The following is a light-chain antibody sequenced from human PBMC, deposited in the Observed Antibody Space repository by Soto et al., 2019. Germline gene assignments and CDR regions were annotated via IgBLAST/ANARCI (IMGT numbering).Light chain of an antibody. CDR3: SSYTSSSTL. CDR2: EVS. CDR1: SSDVGGYNY. J-gene: IGLJ1*01. V-gene: IGLV2-14*01. Sequence: QSVLTQPASVSGSPGQSITISCTGTSSDVGGYNYVSWYQQHPGTAPKLMIYEVSNRPSGVSNRFSGSKSGNTASLTISGLQAEDEADYSCSSYTSSSTLFGTGTKLTVL.